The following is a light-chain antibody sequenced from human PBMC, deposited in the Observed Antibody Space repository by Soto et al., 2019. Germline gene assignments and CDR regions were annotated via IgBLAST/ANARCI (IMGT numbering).Light chain of an antibody. CDR1: QSVSSN. CDR3: HQYNNWPPWT. V-gene: IGKV3-15*01. J-gene: IGKJ1*01. Sequence: EIVMTQSPATLSVSPGERATLSCRASQSVSSNLDWYQQKPGQAPRLLIYGASTRATGIPARFSGSGSGTDFTLTISSRQSEDFAVYYCHQYNNWPPWTFGQGTKVEIK. CDR2: GAS.